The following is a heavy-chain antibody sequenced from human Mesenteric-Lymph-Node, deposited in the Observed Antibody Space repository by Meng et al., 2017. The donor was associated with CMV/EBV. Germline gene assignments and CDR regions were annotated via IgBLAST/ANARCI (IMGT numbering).Heavy chain of an antibody. J-gene: IGHJ4*02. CDR3: VSYCSNTRCYEEGLLDY. CDR2: IMPVFPTT. V-gene: IGHV1-69*05. Sequence: SVKVSCKASGGSFSNYAISWVRQAPGQGLEWMGGIMPVFPTTDYAQKFQGRVTITTDESTSTAYMELSSLRSEDTAVYYCVSYCSNTRCYEEGLLDYWGQGTLVTVSS. CDR1: GGSFSNYA. D-gene: IGHD2-2*01.